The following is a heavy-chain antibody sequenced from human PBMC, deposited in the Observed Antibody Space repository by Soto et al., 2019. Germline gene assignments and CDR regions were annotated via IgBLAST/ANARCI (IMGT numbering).Heavy chain of an antibody. CDR1: GYTFTNYW. CDR3: GRLTGLPHYYSTDV. CDR2: IYPGDSDT. J-gene: IGHJ6*02. D-gene: IGHD3-9*01. Sequence: GESLKISCQGSGYTFTNYWIGWVRQMPGKGPEWMGVIYPGDSDTKYSPSFQGQVTFSADKSINTAYLQWTSLKASDTAMYFCGRLTGLPHYYSTDVWGQGTTVTVSS. V-gene: IGHV5-51*01.